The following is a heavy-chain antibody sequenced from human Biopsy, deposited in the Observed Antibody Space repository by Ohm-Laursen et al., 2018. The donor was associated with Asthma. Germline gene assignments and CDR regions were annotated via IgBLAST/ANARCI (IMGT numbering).Heavy chain of an antibody. CDR1: GTRFGSYN. J-gene: IGHJ4*02. D-gene: IGHD6-13*01. Sequence: SLRLSCAASGTRFGSYNMHWARQAPGKGLEWVAVITFDGSTQHYGDSVKGRFTISRDNSKNMLFLQMNSLRAEDTAVYYCSRDTLGYYFDIWGQGTKVTVSS. V-gene: IGHV3-30-3*01. CDR3: SRDTLGYYFDI. CDR2: ITFDGSTQ.